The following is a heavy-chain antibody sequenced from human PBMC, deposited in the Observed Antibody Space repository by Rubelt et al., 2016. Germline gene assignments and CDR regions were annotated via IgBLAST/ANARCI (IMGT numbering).Heavy chain of an antibody. J-gene: IGHJ4*02. V-gene: IGHV3-21*04. CDR2: ISSGGSHM. Sequence: VQLVESGGGLVKPGGSLRLSCAASGFTFTSYSMNWVRQAPGKGLEWVSSISSGGSHMYYADSVKGRFTISRDNAKNSLYLQMLSLRAEDTAVYYCASRPEGQLESDLDYWGQGTLVTVSS. D-gene: IGHD6-13*01. CDR3: ASRPEGQLESDLDY. CDR1: GFTFTSYS.